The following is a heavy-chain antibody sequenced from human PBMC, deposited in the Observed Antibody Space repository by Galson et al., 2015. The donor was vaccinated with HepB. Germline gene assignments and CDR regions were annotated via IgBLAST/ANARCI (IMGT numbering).Heavy chain of an antibody. CDR1: GFTFSSYG. CDR3: ARGGDRNYFDY. Sequence: SLRLSCAASGFTFSSYGMHWVRQAPGKGLEWVAVIWYDGSNKYYADSVKGRFTISRDNSKNTLYLQMNSLRAEDTAVYYCARGGDRNYFDYWGQGTLVTVSS. J-gene: IGHJ4*02. D-gene: IGHD7-27*01. CDR2: IWYDGSNK. V-gene: IGHV3-33*01.